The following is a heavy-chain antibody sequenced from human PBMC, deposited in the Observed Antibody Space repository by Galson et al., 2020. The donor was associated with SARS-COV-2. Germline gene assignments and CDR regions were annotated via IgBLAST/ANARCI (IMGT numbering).Heavy chain of an antibody. J-gene: IGHJ2*01. CDR2: ISSSGSTI. D-gene: IGHD3-22*01. V-gene: IGHV3-11*01. CDR3: ARDPASSGYYYVNWYFDL. CDR1: GFTFSDYY. Sequence: TGGSLRLSCAASGFTFSDYYMSWIRPAPGKGLEWVSYISSSGSTIYYADSVKGRFTISRDNAKNSLYLQMNSLRAEDTAVYYCARDPASSGYYYVNWYFDLWGRGTLVTVSS.